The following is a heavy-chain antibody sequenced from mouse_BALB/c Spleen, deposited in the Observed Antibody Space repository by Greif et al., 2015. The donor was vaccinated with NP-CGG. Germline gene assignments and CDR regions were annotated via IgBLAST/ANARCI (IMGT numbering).Heavy chain of an antibody. J-gene: IGHJ4*01. D-gene: IGHD1-1*01. V-gene: IGHV3-8*02. CDR1: GDSTTSGY. CDR3: ARYYYGSRAYAMDY. Sequence: EVKLMESGPSLVKPSQTLSLTCSVTGDSTTSGYWNWIRKFPGNKLEYMGYISYSGSTYYNPSLKSRISITRDTSKNQYYLQLNSVTTEDTATYYCARYYYGSRAYAMDYWGQGTSVTVSS. CDR2: ISYSGST.